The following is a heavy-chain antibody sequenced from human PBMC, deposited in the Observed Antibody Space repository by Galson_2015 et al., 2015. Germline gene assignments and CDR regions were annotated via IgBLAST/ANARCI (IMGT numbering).Heavy chain of an antibody. J-gene: IGHJ4*02. CDR1: GFTFSSYS. D-gene: IGHD2-15*01. Sequence: SLRLSCAASGFTFSSYSMNWVRQAPGKGLEWVSYISSSSSTIYYADSVKGRFTIPRDNAKNSLYLQMNSLRDEDTAVYYCAREPYCSGGSCYGFDYWGQGTLVTVS. CDR3: AREPYCSGGSCYGFDY. V-gene: IGHV3-48*02. CDR2: ISSSSSTI.